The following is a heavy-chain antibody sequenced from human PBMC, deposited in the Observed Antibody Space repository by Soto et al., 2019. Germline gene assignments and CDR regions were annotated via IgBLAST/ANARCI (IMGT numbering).Heavy chain of an antibody. CDR1: GYTFTSYG. V-gene: IGHV1-18*01. Sequence: ASVKVSCKASGYTFTSYGISWVRQAPGQGLEWMGWISAYNGNTNYAQKLQGRVTMTTDTSTSTAYMELRSLRSDDTAVYYCARGADVLRYFDWLSTPFDYWGQGTLVTVSS. D-gene: IGHD3-9*01. CDR2: ISAYNGNT. J-gene: IGHJ4*02. CDR3: ARGADVLRYFDWLSTPFDY.